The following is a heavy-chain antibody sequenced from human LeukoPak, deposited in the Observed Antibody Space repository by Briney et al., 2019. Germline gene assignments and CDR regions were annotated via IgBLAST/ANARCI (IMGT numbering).Heavy chain of an antibody. CDR3: AREDSSGYLGY. D-gene: IGHD3-22*01. Sequence: SETLSLTCTVSGGSVSSNIYYWNWIRHPPGKGLGWIGYIYYSGSTNYNPSLKKRVTISVDTSKNQFSLKLTSLTAADTAVYYCAREDSSGYLGYWGQGTLATVSS. V-gene: IGHV4-61*01. CDR1: GGSVSSNIYY. CDR2: IYYSGST. J-gene: IGHJ4*02.